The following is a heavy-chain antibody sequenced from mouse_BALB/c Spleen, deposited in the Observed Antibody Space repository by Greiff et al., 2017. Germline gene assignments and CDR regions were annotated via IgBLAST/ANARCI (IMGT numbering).Heavy chain of an antibody. Sequence: VLLVESGPGLVPPSQSLSITCTVSGFSLTTYGVHWVRQPPGKGLEWLGVIWAGGSTNYNSALMSRLSISKDNSKSQVFLKMNSLQTDDTAMYYCARDYDYSAWFAYWGQGTLVTVSA. V-gene: IGHV2-9*02. CDR1: GFSLTTYG. CDR3: ARDYDYSAWFAY. J-gene: IGHJ3*01. D-gene: IGHD2-4*01. CDR2: IWAGGST.